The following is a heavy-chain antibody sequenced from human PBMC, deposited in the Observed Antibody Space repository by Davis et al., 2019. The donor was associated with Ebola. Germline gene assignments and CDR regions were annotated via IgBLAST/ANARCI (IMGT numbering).Heavy chain of an antibody. J-gene: IGHJ5*02. V-gene: IGHV4-39*01. Sequence: SDTLSLTCTVSGGSIISSSSYCGRIRQLTRKGLEWIGSIYYSGITYYNPSLKSRVTISVYTAKNQFSLKLRSVTAADTAVYYCARQGWSGYSLRHWLDPWGRGTLVTVSS. CDR3: ARQGWSGYSLRHWLDP. CDR1: GGSIISSSSY. CDR2: IYYSGIT. D-gene: IGHD3-3*01.